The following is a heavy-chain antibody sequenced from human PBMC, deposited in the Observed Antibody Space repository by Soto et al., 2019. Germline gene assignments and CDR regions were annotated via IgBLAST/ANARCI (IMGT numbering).Heavy chain of an antibody. CDR1: GFSFSSYG. J-gene: IGHJ5*02. V-gene: IGHV3-21*01. CDR3: AREVPYRTTGVSWLDN. D-gene: IGHD4-17*01. CDR2: ISPSSSFV. Sequence: GGSLRLSCVASGFSFSSYGMTWVRQAPGKGLEWVSSISPSSSFVNYADSVQGRFTISRDTAKKSLFLQMSSLRAEDTAVYYCAREVPYRTTGVSWLDNWGQGTLVTVSS.